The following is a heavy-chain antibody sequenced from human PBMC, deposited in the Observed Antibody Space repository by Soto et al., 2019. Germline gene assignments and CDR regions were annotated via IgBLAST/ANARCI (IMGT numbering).Heavy chain of an antibody. J-gene: IGHJ4*02. Sequence: ASVKVSXXXSGYTXXXYHIHWVRXXPGQGLEWXXWXXXNXGVTNYGQKFQGXVTMTLDTSISTTYMELSRLRSDDTAXXXXXRDSRGVGYGDYILWGQGTLVTVSS. V-gene: IGHV1-2*02. D-gene: IGHD5-12*01. CDR1: GYTXXXYH. CDR3: XRDSRGVGYGDYIL. CDR2: XXXNXGVT.